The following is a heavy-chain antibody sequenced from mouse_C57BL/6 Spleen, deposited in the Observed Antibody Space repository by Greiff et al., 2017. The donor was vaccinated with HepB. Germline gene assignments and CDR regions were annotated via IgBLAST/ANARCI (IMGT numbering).Heavy chain of an antibody. J-gene: IGHJ2*01. CDR2: IHPNSGST. Sequence: QVQLQQPGAELVKPGASVKLSCKASGYTFTSYWMHWVKQRPGQGLEWIGMIHPNSGSTNYNEKFKSKATLTVDKSSSTAYMQLSSLTSEDSAVYYCARQPDYYGSSHFDYWGQGTTLTVSS. D-gene: IGHD1-1*01. CDR3: ARQPDYYGSSHFDY. V-gene: IGHV1-64*01. CDR1: GYTFTSYW.